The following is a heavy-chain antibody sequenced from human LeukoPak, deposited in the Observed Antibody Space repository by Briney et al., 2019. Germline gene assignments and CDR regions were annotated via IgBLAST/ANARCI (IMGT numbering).Heavy chain of an antibody. Sequence: PSETLSLTCTDSGGSISSYYWSWIRQPPGKGLEWIGYIYYSGSTNYNPSLKSRVTISVDTSKNQFSLKLSSVTAADTAVYYCARGGSYLSFDYWGQGTLVTVSS. J-gene: IGHJ4*02. CDR1: GGSISSYY. D-gene: IGHD3-16*02. CDR2: IYYSGST. CDR3: ARGGSYLSFDY. V-gene: IGHV4-59*01.